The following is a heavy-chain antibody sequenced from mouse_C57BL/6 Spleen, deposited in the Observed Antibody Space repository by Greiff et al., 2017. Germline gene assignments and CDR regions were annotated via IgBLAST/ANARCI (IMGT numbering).Heavy chain of an antibody. J-gene: IGHJ1*03. V-gene: IGHV5-17*01. CDR3: AGGVGWYFDV. Sequence: EVQLVESGGGLVKPGGSLKLSCAASGFTFSDYGMHWVRQAPEKGLEWVAYISSGSSTNYYADTVKGRFTISRDNAKNTLFLQMTSLRSEDAAMYYCAGGVGWYFDVWGTGTTVTVSS. CDR2: ISSGSSTN. CDR1: GFTFSDYG.